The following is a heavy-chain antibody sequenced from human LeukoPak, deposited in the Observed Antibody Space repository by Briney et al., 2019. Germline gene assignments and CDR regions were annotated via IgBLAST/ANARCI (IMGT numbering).Heavy chain of an antibody. CDR1: GGSISSYY. D-gene: IGHD1-1*01. J-gene: IGHJ6*03. CDR3: ASHRRGGKASRYYYYMDV. Sequence: SETLSLTCTVSGGSISSYYWSWIRQPPGKGLEWIGYIYYSGSTNYNPSLKSRVTISVDTSKNQFSLKLSSVTAADTAVYYCASHRRGGKASRYYYYMDVWGKGTTVTISS. CDR2: IYYSGST. V-gene: IGHV4-59*01.